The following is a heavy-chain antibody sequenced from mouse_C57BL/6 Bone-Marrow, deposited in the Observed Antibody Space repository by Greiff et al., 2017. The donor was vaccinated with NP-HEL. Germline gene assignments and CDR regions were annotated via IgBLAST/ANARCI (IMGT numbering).Heavy chain of an antibody. V-gene: IGHV5-6*01. CDR3: ARHDYFYAMDY. CDR1: GFTFSSYG. D-gene: IGHD2-13*01. CDR2: ISSGGSYT. Sequence: EVKLMESGGDLVKPGGSLKLSCAASGFTFSSYGMSWVRQTPDKRLAWVATISSGGSYTYYPDSVKGRFTISRDNAKNTLYLQMSSLEAEDTAMYYCARHDYFYAMDYWGQGTSVTVSS. J-gene: IGHJ4*01.